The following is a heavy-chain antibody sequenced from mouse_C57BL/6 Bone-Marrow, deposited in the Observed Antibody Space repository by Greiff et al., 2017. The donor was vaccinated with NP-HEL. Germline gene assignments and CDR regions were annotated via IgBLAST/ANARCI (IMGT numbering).Heavy chain of an antibody. CDR3: AREDTKENFDY. Sequence: QVQLQQPEAELVKPGASVKLSCKASGYTFTSYWMHWVKQRPGQGLEWIGMIHPNSGSTNYNEKFKSKATLTVDKSSSTAYMQLSSLTSEDSAVYYCAREDTKENFDYWGQGTTLTVSS. J-gene: IGHJ2*01. CDR2: IHPNSGST. V-gene: IGHV1-64*01. CDR1: GYTFTSYW. D-gene: IGHD1-1*01.